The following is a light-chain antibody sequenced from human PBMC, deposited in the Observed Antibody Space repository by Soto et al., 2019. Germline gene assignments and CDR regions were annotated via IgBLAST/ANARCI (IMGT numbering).Light chain of an antibody. Sequence: EIQMTQSPSSLSVSVGDRVTITCQGSRDIRDFLNWYQQKPGKAPKLLIFDASNLEEGVPPRFSGSGSGTDFSFSISSLQTADVATYYCQHYDNLPPYIFGQGTKVDI. V-gene: IGKV1-33*01. CDR3: QHYDNLPPYI. CDR1: RDIRDF. CDR2: DAS. J-gene: IGKJ2*01.